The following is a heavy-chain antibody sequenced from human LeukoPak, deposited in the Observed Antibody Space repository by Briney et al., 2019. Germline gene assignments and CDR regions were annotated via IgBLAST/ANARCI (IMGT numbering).Heavy chain of an antibody. CDR1: GGSISSYY. CDR2: IYTSGST. Sequence: SETLSLTCTVSGGSISSYYWSWIRQPPGKGLEWIGYIYTSGSTNYNPSLKSRVTISVDTSKNQFSLQLNSVTPEDTAVYYCARTEYSSSWTPWGFDPWGQGTLVTVSS. CDR3: ARTEYSSSWTPWGFDP. J-gene: IGHJ5*02. V-gene: IGHV4-4*09. D-gene: IGHD6-13*01.